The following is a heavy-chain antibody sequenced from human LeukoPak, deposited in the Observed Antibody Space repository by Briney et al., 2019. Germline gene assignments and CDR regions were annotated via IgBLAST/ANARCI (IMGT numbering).Heavy chain of an antibody. J-gene: IGHJ4*02. CDR1: GFTFSSYS. CDR3: ARRRGMGSLDY. Sequence: GGSLRLSCAASGFTFSSYSMNWVRQAPGKGLEWVANIKQDGSENYYVDSVKGRFTISRDSAKSSLYLQMNSLRADDTAVYYCARRRGMGSLDYWGQGTLVTVSS. V-gene: IGHV3-7*03. CDR2: IKQDGSEN. D-gene: IGHD2-8*01.